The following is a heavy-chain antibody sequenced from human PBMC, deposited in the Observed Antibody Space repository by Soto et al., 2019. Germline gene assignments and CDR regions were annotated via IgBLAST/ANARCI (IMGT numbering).Heavy chain of an antibody. CDR2: ISYDGSNK. CDR3: AKDLRRYYDSSGYYYYYYGMDV. V-gene: IGHV3-30*18. D-gene: IGHD3-22*01. Sequence: XGSLRLSCAACGFSVSSYGVHGVRQAPGKGLEWVAVISYDGSNKYYADSVKGRFTISRDNSKNTLYLQMNSLRAEDTAVYYCAKDLRRYYDSSGYYYYYYGMDVWGQGTTVTVSS. J-gene: IGHJ6*02. CDR1: GFSVSSYG.